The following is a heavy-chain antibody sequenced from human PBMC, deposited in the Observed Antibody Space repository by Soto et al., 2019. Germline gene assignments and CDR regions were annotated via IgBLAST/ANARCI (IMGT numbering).Heavy chain of an antibody. V-gene: IGHV3-33*01. D-gene: IGHD1-26*01. CDR3: ARDTTGSYSSFLDY. J-gene: IGHJ4*02. CDR2: IRFDGSNK. CDR1: GFTFSSHG. Sequence: GGSLRLSCAASGFTFSSHGMHWVRQAPGKGLEWVAVIRFDGSNKYYADSVKGRFTISRDNSKNTLYLQMNSLRAEDTAIYYCARDTTGSYSSFLDYWGQGTLVTVSS.